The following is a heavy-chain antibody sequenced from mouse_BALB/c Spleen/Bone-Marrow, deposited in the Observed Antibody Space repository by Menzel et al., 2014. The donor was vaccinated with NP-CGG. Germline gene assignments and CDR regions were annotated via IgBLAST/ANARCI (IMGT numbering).Heavy chain of an antibody. Sequence: EVKLMESGPGLVKPSQSLSLTCSVTGYSITSGYYWNWIRQFPGNKLEWMGYISYDGSNNYNPSLKNRISITRDTSKNQFFLKLNSVTTEDTATYYCAREGYYYDYAFDYWGQGTPLTVSS. CDR3: AREGYYYDYAFDY. V-gene: IGHV3-6*02. CDR1: GYSITSGYY. CDR2: ISYDGSN. J-gene: IGHJ2*01. D-gene: IGHD1-2*01.